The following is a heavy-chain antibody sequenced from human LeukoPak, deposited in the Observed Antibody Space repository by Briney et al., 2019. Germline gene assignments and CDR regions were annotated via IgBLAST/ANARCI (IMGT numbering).Heavy chain of an antibody. V-gene: IGHV3-21*06. CDR2: ISSSSAYI. CDR3: ARQAVARPFDL. D-gene: IGHD6-6*01. Sequence: GGSLRLSCAASGFTFSNAWMSWVRQAPGKGLEWVSSISSSSAYIFYSDSVKGRFTISRDNAQSSLYLQMNSLRAGDTAVYYCARQAVARPFDLWGQGTMVAASS. J-gene: IGHJ3*01. CDR1: GFTFSNAW.